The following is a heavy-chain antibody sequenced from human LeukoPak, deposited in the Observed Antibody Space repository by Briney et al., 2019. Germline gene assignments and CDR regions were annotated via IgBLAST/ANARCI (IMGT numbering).Heavy chain of an antibody. CDR3: ARPVWERKGLFDY. J-gene: IGHJ4*02. D-gene: IGHD1-26*01. CDR1: GGSISSSSYY. CDR2: IYYSGST. V-gene: IGHV4-39*01. Sequence: SETLSLTCTVPGGSISSSSYYWGWIRQPPGKGLEWIGSIYYSGSTYYNPSLKSRVTISVDPSKNQFSLKLSSVTAADTAVYYCARPVWERKGLFDYWGQGTLVTVSS.